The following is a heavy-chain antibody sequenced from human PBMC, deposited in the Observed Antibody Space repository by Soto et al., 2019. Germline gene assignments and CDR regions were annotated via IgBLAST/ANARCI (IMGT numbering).Heavy chain of an antibody. CDR3: AKECRWFGEWIGY. D-gene: IGHD3-10*01. J-gene: IGHJ4*02. CDR1: GFTFNSFG. V-gene: IGHV3-30*18. Sequence: QVQLVGSGGGVVQPGQSLRLSCTASGFTFNSFGMHWLRQAPGKGLEWVAAISFHGNNKYYADSVEGRFTISRDNSKNTLYLQMTSLGPDDTAMYFCAKECRWFGEWIGYWGQGTLVTVSS. CDR2: ISFHGNNK.